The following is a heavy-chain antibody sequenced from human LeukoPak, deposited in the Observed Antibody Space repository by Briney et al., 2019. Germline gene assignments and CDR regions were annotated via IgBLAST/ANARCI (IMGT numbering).Heavy chain of an antibody. J-gene: IGHJ4*02. D-gene: IGHD2-2*01. Sequence: ASVKVSCKASGYTFTGYYIHWVRQAPGQGLEWMGRINPNSGGSNSAQRFQGSVTMTTDTSISTVYLELSRLRSDDTAVYYCASTRDYNSAAPSVFDYWGQGTLVTVSS. CDR2: INPNSGGS. CDR1: GYTFTGYY. CDR3: ASTRDYNSAAPSVFDY. V-gene: IGHV1-2*06.